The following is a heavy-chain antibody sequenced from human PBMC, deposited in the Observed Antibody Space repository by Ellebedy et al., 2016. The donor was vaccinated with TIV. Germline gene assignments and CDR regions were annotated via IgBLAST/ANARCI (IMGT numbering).Heavy chain of an antibody. J-gene: IGHJ4*02. D-gene: IGHD4-23*01. CDR2: IIPILGIA. CDR1: GNSFTNYD. Sequence: AASVKVSCKASGNSFTNYDIKWVRQAPGQGLEWMGRIIPILGIANYAQKFQGRVTITADKSTSTAYMELSSLRSEDTAVYYCQTGATVAHFYWGQGTLVTVSS. V-gene: IGHV1-69*04. CDR3: QTGATVAHFY.